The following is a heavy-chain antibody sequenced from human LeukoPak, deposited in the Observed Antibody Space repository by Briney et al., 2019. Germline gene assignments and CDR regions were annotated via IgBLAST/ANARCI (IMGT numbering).Heavy chain of an antibody. CDR1: GFIFSSYA. Sequence: PGGSLRLSCSASGFIFSSYAMHWVRQAPGKGLEFVSAISHDGGRTRYADSVKGRFTISRDNSKNTLYLQMSSLRAEGTAVYYCVKDLSGSYAFYYWGEGTLVTVSS. V-gene: IGHV3-64D*06. J-gene: IGHJ4*02. CDR3: VKDLSGSYAFYY. D-gene: IGHD1-26*01. CDR2: ISHDGGRT.